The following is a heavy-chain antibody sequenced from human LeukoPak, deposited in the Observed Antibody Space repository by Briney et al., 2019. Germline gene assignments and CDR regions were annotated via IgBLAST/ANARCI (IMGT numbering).Heavy chain of an antibody. D-gene: IGHD5-24*01. CDR1: GYTFTSYN. CDR2: INPSGGST. V-gene: IGHV1-46*01. Sequence: ASVKVSCKASGYTFTSYNMHWVRQAPGQGLEWMGIINPSGGSTSYAQKFQGRVTMTRDTSTSTVYMKLSSLRSEDTAVYYCARTRDDYTHADYWGQGTLVTVSS. J-gene: IGHJ4*02. CDR3: ARTRDDYTHADY.